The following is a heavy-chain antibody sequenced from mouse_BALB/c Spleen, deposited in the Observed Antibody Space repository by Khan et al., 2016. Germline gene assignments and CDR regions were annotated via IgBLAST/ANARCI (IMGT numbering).Heavy chain of an antibody. CDR2: IFPGSGNT. J-gene: IGHJ4*01. Sequence: QVQLQQSGTELPRPGASVKLSCKASGYTFTDYYLHWVKQRTGQGLEWLGEIFPGSGNTYYNEKFKGKASLTADTSSSTAYMQLSSLTSEDSAVYFCARSYYGYFAMDYWGHGASVTVSS. D-gene: IGHD1-2*01. CDR3: ARSYYGYFAMDY. CDR1: GYTFTDYY. V-gene: IGHV1-77*01.